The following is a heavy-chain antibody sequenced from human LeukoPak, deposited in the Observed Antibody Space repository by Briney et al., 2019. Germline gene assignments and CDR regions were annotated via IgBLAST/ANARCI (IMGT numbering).Heavy chain of an antibody. Sequence: GASVKVSCKASGYTFTSYYMHWVRQAPGQGLEWMGIINPSGGSTSYAQKFQGRVTMTRDMSTSTVYMELSSLRSEDTAVYYCARVRGVRGVITHHPFDYWGQGTLVTVSS. V-gene: IGHV1-46*01. CDR2: INPSGGST. J-gene: IGHJ4*02. CDR1: GYTFTSYY. CDR3: ARVRGVRGVITHHPFDY. D-gene: IGHD3-10*01.